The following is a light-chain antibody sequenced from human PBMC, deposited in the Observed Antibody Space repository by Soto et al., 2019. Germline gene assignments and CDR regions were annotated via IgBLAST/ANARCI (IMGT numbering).Light chain of an antibody. V-gene: IGKV1-6*01. J-gene: IGKJ1*01. Sequence: AMQMCQSRFSLSASVGDRVNITCRASQGLRNDLGWYQQKPGKAPKLMIYAASSLQSGVPSRFSGSGSGTDFTLTISSLQPEDFATYYCQTDYNYPRTFGQRTKLAIK. CDR1: QGLRND. CDR3: QTDYNYPRT. CDR2: AAS.